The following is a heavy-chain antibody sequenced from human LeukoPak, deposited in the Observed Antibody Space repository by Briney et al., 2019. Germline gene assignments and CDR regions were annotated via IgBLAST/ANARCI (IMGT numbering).Heavy chain of an antibody. Sequence: PGGSLRLSCAASGFSFSNYAMHWVRQAPGKGLEWVAVIFYDGTMKYYSDSVRGRFIISRDNSENTLFLQMTSLRTEDTAVYYCARDRGEGHLRYFDWTKGFDYWGQGTLVTVSS. V-gene: IGHV3-30*04. J-gene: IGHJ4*02. CDR1: GFSFSNYA. CDR2: IFYDGTMK. CDR3: ARDRGEGHLRYFDWTKGFDY. D-gene: IGHD3-9*01.